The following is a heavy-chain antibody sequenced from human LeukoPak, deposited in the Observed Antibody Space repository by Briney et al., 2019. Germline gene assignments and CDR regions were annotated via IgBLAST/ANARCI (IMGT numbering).Heavy chain of an antibody. CDR1: GGSVSSSSFY. CDR3: ARQSSDILTGYYRGPYYYYGMDV. V-gene: IGHV4-39*01. J-gene: IGHJ6*02. CDR2: VYFDGST. Sequence: SETLSLACTVSGGSVSSSSFYWGWIRQPPGKGLEWIGNVYFDGSTYYNPSLKSRLTISVDTSTNRFSLKLSSVTAADTAVYYCARQSSDILTGYYRGPYYYYGMDVWGQGTTVTVSS. D-gene: IGHD3-9*01.